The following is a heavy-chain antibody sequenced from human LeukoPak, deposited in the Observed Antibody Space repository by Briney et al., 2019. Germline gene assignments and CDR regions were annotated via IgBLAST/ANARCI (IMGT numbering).Heavy chain of an antibody. Sequence: PGGSLRLSCAASGFTFSSYAMSWVRQAPAKGLEWVSAISGSGGSTYYADSVKGRFTIPRDNSKNTLYLQMNSLRAEDTAVYYCAKSIQLWFRSTFDYWGQGTLVTVSS. CDR3: AKSIQLWFRSTFDY. J-gene: IGHJ4*02. CDR1: GFTFSSYA. D-gene: IGHD5-18*01. V-gene: IGHV3-23*01. CDR2: ISGSGGST.